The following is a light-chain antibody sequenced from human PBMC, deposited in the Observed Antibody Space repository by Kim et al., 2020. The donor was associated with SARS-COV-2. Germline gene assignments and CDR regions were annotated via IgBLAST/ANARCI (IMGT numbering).Light chain of an antibody. CDR3: SSYTSSNTVV. V-gene: IGLV2-18*02. J-gene: IGLJ2*01. CDR2: EVS. CDR1: SSHVGSYTR. Sequence: GQSVPISCPGTSSHVGSYTRVSWYQQPPGTAPKVMIYEVSNRPSGVPDRFSGSKSGNTASLTISGLQAEDEADYYCSSYTSSNTVVFGGGTQLTVL.